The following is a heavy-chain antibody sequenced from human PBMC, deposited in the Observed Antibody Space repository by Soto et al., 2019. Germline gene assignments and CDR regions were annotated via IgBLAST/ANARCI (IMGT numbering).Heavy chain of an antibody. V-gene: IGHV3-15*07. CDR2: IKSKTDGGTT. CDR3: AADVDIVATIMGYGMDV. CDR1: GFTFSNAW. D-gene: IGHD5-12*01. J-gene: IGHJ6*02. Sequence: EVQLVESGGGLVKPGGSLRLSCAASGFTFSNAWMNCVRQAPGKGLEWVGRIKSKTDGGTTDYAAPVKGRFTISRDDSKNTLYLQMNSLITEDTAVYYCAADVDIVATIMGYGMDVWGQGTTVTVSS.